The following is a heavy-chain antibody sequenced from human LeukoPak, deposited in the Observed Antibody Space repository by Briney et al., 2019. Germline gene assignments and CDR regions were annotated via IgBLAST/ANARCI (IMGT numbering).Heavy chain of an antibody. CDR1: GGSISSSNW. CDR3: ARHYSSSWYARYFDY. D-gene: IGHD6-13*01. J-gene: IGHJ4*02. CDR2: IYYSGST. Sequence: PSETLSLTCAVSGGSISSSNWWSWVRQPPGKGLEWIGYIYYSGSTNYNPSLKSRVTISVDTSKNQFSLKLSSVTAADTAVYYCARHYSSSWYARYFDYWGQGTLVTVSS. V-gene: IGHV4-4*02.